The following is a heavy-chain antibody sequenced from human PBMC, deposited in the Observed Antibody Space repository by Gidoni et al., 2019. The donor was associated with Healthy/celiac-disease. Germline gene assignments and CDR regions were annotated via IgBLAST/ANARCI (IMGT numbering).Heavy chain of an antibody. D-gene: IGHD6-13*01. CDR1: GFTFRSYA. V-gene: IGHV3-23*01. Sequence: EVQLLESGGGLVQPGGSLRLSCAASGFTFRSYAMSWVRQAPGKGLEWVSAISGSGGSTYYADSVKGRFTISRDNSKNTLYLQMNSLRAEDTAVYYCAKDLGSSWTVTGNWFDPWGQGTLVTVSS. CDR2: ISGSGGST. J-gene: IGHJ5*02. CDR3: AKDLGSSWTVTGNWFDP.